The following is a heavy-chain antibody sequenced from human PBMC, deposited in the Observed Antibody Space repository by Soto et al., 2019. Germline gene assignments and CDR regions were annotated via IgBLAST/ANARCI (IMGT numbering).Heavy chain of an antibody. J-gene: IGHJ6*02. CDR2: IYHSGST. CDR3: ARDYGSGSYSYGMDV. D-gene: IGHD3-10*01. Sequence: QVQLQESGPGLVKPSGTLSLTCAVSGGSISSSNWWSWVRQPPGKGLEWIGEIYHSGSTNYNPSLKSRVTISVDKSKNQFSLKLGSVTAADTAVYYCARDYGSGSYSYGMDVWGQGTTVTVSS. V-gene: IGHV4-4*02. CDR1: GGSISSSNW.